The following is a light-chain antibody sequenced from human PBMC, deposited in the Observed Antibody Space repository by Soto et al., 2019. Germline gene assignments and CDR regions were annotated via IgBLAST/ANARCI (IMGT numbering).Light chain of an antibody. Sequence: EIVLTQSPATLSLSPGERATLSCRASQSVYTYLAWYQQKPGQAPSLLIYDASKRATGIPARFSGSGSGTNFTLTISSLEPEDVAVYYCQQRTNWPPTWTFGQGTKVEIK. CDR3: QQRTNWPPTWT. V-gene: IGKV3-11*01. CDR2: DAS. CDR1: QSVYTY. J-gene: IGKJ1*01.